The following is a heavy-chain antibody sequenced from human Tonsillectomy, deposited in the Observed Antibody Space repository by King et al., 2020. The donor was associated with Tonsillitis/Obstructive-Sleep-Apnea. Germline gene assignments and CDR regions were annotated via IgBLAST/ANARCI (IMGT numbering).Heavy chain of an antibody. CDR3: ARTGYEFWTGYPADWFDP. D-gene: IGHD3-3*01. Sequence: QLQESGPGLVKPSETLSLTCTVSGGSISSNSYYWGWIRQPPGKGLEWVGTIYYSGSTYYNPSLKSRVTISVDTAKNQFSLNLSSLTAADTAVYYCARTGYEFWTGYPADWFDPWGQGTLVTVSS. J-gene: IGHJ5*02. V-gene: IGHV4-39*01. CDR2: IYYSGST. CDR1: GGSISSNSYY.